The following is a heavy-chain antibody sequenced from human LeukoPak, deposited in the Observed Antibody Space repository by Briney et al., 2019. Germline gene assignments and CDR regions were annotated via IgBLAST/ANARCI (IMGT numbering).Heavy chain of an antibody. CDR2: MNPNSGNT. V-gene: IGHV1-8*01. CDR3: ARGWRFRESLDSFDI. J-gene: IGHJ3*02. D-gene: IGHD3-10*01. CDR1: GYTFTSYD. Sequence: ASVKVSCKASGYTFTSYDINWVRQATGQGLEWMGWMNPNSGNTGYAQKFQGRVTMTRNTSISTAYMELSSLRPEDTAVYYCARGWRFRESLDSFDIWGQGTMVTVSS.